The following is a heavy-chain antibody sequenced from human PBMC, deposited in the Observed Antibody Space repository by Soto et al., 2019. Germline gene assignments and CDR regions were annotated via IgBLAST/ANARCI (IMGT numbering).Heavy chain of an antibody. CDR3: AKAARAASDAFDI. CDR2: ISAYNGDT. CDR1: GYTFTNYG. Sequence: QFQLVQSGAEVRKPGASVKVSCKTSGYTFTNYGVTWVRQAPGQGLEWMGWISAYNGDTKSAQKVQGRVTLTTETSTSTAYMELRSLRSDDTALYYCAKAARAASDAFDIWGQGTMVTVSS. D-gene: IGHD2-15*01. V-gene: IGHV1-18*01. J-gene: IGHJ3*02.